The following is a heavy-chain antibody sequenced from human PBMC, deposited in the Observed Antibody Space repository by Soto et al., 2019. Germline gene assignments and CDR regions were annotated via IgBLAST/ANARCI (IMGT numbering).Heavy chain of an antibody. CDR1: GFSFSSYA. D-gene: IGHD6-19*01. J-gene: IGHJ5*01. V-gene: IGHV3-30-3*01. Sequence: QVRLVESGGGVVQPGRSLRLSCTASGFSFSSYAMYWFRQPPGKGLEWVAVISHDGINKHYADSVKGRVTVSRDNSNHSLDLQLDSLRGEDTAMYCCARDMYISDYFVKWFESWGQGSLVTVSS. CDR3: ARDMYISDYFVKWFES. CDR2: ISHDGINK.